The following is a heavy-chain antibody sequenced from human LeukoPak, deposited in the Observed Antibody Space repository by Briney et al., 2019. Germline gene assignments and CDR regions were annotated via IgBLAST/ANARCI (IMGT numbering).Heavy chain of an antibody. CDR1: GFTFSSYA. CDR2: ISGSGGRT. Sequence: QPGGSLRLSCAASGFTFSSYAMSWVRQAPAKGLEWVSGISGSGGRTYYADSVKGRFTISRGNSKNTLYLQMNSLRAEDTAVYYCAKDQPAFGGVIGNFDYWGQGTLVTVSS. J-gene: IGHJ4*02. CDR3: AKDQPAFGGVIGNFDY. D-gene: IGHD3-16*02. V-gene: IGHV3-23*01.